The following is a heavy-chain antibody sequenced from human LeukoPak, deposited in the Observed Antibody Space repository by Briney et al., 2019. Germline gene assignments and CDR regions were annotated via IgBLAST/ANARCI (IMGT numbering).Heavy chain of an antibody. J-gene: IGHJ4*02. Sequence: PSETLSLTCTVSGGSISSSTYYWDWIRQPPGKGLEWIGSIYYSGIGTIYYSGSTYYNPSLKSRVTISVDTSKSQFSLKLSSVTAADTAMFYCAGHVATGDYLDYWGQGTQVTVSS. V-gene: IGHV4-39*01. CDR1: GGSISSSTYY. D-gene: IGHD2-21*01. CDR2: IYYSGIGTIYYSGST. CDR3: AGHVATGDYLDY.